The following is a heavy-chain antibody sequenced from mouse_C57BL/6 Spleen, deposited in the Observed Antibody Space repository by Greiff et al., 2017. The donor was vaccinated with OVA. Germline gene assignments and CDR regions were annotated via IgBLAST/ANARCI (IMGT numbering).Heavy chain of an antibody. D-gene: IGHD1-1*01. Sequence: QVQLQQSGPELVKPGASVKISCKASGYAFSSSWMNWVKQRPGKGLEWIGRIYPGDGDTNYNGKFKGKATLTADKSSSTAYMQLSSLTSEDSAVYFRARTSSYDFDYWGQGTTLTVSS. CDR3: ARTSSYDFDY. J-gene: IGHJ2*01. V-gene: IGHV1-82*01. CDR1: GYAFSSSW. CDR2: IYPGDGDT.